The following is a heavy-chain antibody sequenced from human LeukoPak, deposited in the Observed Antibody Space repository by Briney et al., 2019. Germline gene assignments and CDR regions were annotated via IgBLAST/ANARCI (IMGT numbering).Heavy chain of an antibody. CDR1: GYSFTSFW. V-gene: IGHV5-51*01. CDR3: ARGGDYDKFDY. D-gene: IGHD4-17*01. J-gene: IGHJ4*02. CDR2: IYPGDSDT. Sequence: PGESLKISCKGSGYSFTSFWIAWVRQMPGKGLECMGIIYPGDSDTRYSPSFQGQVTVSADKSINTAYLQWSSLKASDTAMYYCARGGDYDKFDYWGQGTLDTVSS.